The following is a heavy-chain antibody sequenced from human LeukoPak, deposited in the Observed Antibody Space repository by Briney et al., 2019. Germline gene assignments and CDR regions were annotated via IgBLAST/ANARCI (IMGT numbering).Heavy chain of an antibody. CDR1: GYTLTELS. V-gene: IGHV1-24*01. D-gene: IGHD2-2*01. J-gene: IGHJ4*02. Sequence: GASVKVSCKVSGYTLTELSMHWVRQAPGKGREWRGGFDPEDGETIYAQKFQGRVTMTEDTSTDTAYMELSSLRSEDTAVYYCATGPPSQYCSSTSCYYNYFDYWGQGTLVTVSS. CDR2: FDPEDGET. CDR3: ATGPPSQYCSSTSCYYNYFDY.